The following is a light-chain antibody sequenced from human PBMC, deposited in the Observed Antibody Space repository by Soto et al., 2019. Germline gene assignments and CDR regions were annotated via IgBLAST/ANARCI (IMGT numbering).Light chain of an antibody. J-gene: IGKJ2*01. Sequence: DIQLTQSPSSLSASVGDTVTITCRASQRISISLHWYQQKPGKAPSLLLYTASSLPSGVPSRFSGSGSGTTFTLTISTVQPEDLAIYYCQQSYNSPYTFGQGTKLDIK. CDR1: QRISIS. CDR3: QQSYNSPYT. CDR2: TAS. V-gene: IGKV1-39*01.